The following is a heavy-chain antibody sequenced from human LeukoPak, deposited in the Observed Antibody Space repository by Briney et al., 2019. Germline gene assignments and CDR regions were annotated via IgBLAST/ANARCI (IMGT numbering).Heavy chain of an antibody. J-gene: IGHJ4*02. D-gene: IGHD4-17*01. Sequence: GGSLRLSCAASGFIFSKAWMSWVRQAPGKGLEWAGRIKSDGGATDYAAPVQGRFTISRDDSKNTFFLQMNSLKAEDTAVYYCTTDLGDYGDYVRCWGQGTLVTVSS. V-gene: IGHV3-15*01. CDR3: TTDLGDYGDYVRC. CDR2: IKSDGGAT. CDR1: GFIFSKAW.